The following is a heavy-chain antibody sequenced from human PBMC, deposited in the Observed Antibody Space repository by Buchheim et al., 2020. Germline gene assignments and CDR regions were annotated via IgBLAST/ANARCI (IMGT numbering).Heavy chain of an antibody. D-gene: IGHD2-8*01. CDR2: INPDSGDT. CDR3: ARGLYYFDY. J-gene: IGHJ4*02. CDR1: GYTFTGYY. Sequence: QVQLVQSGAEVKRPGASVKVSCKASGYTFTGYYIYWVRQAPGQGLEWMGRINPDSGDTNYAQKFQGRVTMTRDTSLSTAYMELSGLRFDDSVVYYCARGLYYFDYWGQGTL. V-gene: IGHV1-2*05.